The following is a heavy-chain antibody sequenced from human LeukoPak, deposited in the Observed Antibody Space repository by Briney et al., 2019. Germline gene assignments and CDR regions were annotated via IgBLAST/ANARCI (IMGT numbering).Heavy chain of an antibody. CDR3: ASGGYANNNFDY. D-gene: IGHD5-12*01. Sequence: PSETLSLTCTVSGGSISSSYYYWGWIRQPPGKGLEWIGSIYDSGSTYYNPSLKSRVTISVDTSKNQFSLKLNSVTAADTAVYYCASGGYANNNFDYWGQGTLVTVSS. V-gene: IGHV4-39*01. CDR2: IYDSGST. CDR1: GGSISSSYYY. J-gene: IGHJ4*02.